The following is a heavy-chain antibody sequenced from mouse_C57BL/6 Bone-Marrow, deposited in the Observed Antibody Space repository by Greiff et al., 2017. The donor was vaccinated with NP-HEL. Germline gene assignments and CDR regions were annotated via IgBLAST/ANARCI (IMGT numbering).Heavy chain of an antibody. J-gene: IGHJ4*01. CDR1: GYSITSGYY. D-gene: IGHD1-1*01. Sequence: EVKLQESGPGLVKPSQSLSLTCSVTGYSITSGYYWNWIRQFPGNKLEWMGYISYDGSNNYNPSLKNRISITRDTSKNQFFLKLNSVTTEDTATYYCARLSDYYGIYAMDYWGQGTSVTVSS. CDR2: ISYDGSN. V-gene: IGHV3-6*01. CDR3: ARLSDYYGIYAMDY.